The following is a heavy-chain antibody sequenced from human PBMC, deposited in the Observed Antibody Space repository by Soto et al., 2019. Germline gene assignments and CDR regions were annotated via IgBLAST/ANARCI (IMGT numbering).Heavy chain of an antibody. Sequence: GGSLRLSCAASGFTFSSYAMSWVRQAPGKGLEWVAGISGSGRNTDYADSMKGRLTISRDNSKNTLYLQINSLRVDDTAVYSCAKGRDSNGRRGFDSWGQRTRVTGSS. CDR3: AKGRDSNGRRGFDS. CDR1: GFTFSSYA. V-gene: IGHV3-23*01. J-gene: IGHJ5*01. D-gene: IGHD3-22*01. CDR2: ISGSGRNT.